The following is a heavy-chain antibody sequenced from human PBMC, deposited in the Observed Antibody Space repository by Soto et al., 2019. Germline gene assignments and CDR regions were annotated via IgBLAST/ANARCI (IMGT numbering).Heavy chain of an antibody. V-gene: IGHV3-30*18. CDR3: AKIAICSGGSCYFEADFDY. CDR2: ISYDGSNK. Sequence: QVQLVESGGGVVQPGRSLRLSCAASGFTFSSYGMHWVRQAPGKGLEWVAVISYDGSNKYYADSVKGRFTISRDNSKNTLYLQSNRLRAEDTGVYYCAKIAICSGGSCYFEADFDYWGQGTLVTVSS. J-gene: IGHJ4*02. CDR1: GFTFSSYG. D-gene: IGHD2-15*01.